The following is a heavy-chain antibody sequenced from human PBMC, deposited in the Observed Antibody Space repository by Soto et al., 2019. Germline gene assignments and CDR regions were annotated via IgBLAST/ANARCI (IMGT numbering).Heavy chain of an antibody. V-gene: IGHV1-18*01. D-gene: IGHD5-12*01. J-gene: IGHJ4*02. Sequence: ASVKVSCKASGYTFTSYGISWVRQAPGQGLEWMGWISAYNANTNYAQKLQGRVTMTTDTSTSTAYMELRSLRSDDTAVYYCARDLEVVATANTDYWGQGTLVTVSS. CDR2: ISAYNANT. CDR1: GYTFTSYG. CDR3: ARDLEVVATANTDY.